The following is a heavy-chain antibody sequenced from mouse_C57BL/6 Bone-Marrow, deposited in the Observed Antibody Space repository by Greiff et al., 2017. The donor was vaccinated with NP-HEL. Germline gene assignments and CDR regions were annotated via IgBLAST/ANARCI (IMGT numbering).Heavy chain of an antibody. CDR2: INPSTGGT. V-gene: IGHV1-42*01. Sequence: VQLKESGPELVKPGASVKISCKASGYSFTGYYMNWVKQSPEKSLEWIGEINPSTGGTTYNQKFKAKATLTVDKSSSTAYMQLKSLTSEDSAVYYCARDVLFAYWGQGTLVTVSA. CDR1: GYSFTGYY. CDR3: ARDVLFAY. J-gene: IGHJ3*01.